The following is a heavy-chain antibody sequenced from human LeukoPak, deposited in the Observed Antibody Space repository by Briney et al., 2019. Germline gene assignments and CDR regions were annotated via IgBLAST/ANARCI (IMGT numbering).Heavy chain of an antibody. Sequence: PGRSLRLSCAASGFTFSSYGMHWVRQAPGKGLEWVAVISYDGSNKYYADSVKGRFTISRDNSKNTLYLQMNSLRAEDTAVYYCAKDPSGEGDYEEYFDYWGQGTLVTVSS. CDR1: GFTFSSYG. V-gene: IGHV3-30*18. J-gene: IGHJ4*02. D-gene: IGHD4-17*01. CDR3: AKDPSGEGDYEEYFDY. CDR2: ISYDGSNK.